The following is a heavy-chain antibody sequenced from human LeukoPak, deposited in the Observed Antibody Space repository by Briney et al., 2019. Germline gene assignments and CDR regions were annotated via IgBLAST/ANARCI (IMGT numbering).Heavy chain of an antibody. CDR1: GGSISSGGYY. CDR2: IYYSGST. D-gene: IGHD3-9*01. V-gene: IGHV4-31*03. CDR3: ARARYFDRVVFDY. Sequence: SSQTLSLTCTVSGGSISSGGYYWSWIRQHPGKGLEWIGYIYYSGSTYYNPSLKSRVTISVDTSKNQFSLKLSSVTAADTAVYYCARARYFDRVVFDYWGQGTLVTVSS. J-gene: IGHJ4*02.